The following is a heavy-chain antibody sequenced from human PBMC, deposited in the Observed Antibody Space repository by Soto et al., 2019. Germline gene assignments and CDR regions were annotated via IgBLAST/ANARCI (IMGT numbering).Heavy chain of an antibody. CDR1: GYTLTELS. Sequence: QVQLVQSGAEVKKPGASVKVSCKVSGYTLTELSMHWVRQAPGKGLEWMGGFDPEDGETIYAQKFQGRFTMTEDTSRDTAFMELSRLRSEDTAVYYCATDSGGISYTYRDYYYYYMDVWGKGTTVTVSS. D-gene: IGHD1-26*01. V-gene: IGHV1-24*01. J-gene: IGHJ6*03. CDR3: ATDSGGISYTYRDYYYYYMDV. CDR2: FDPEDGET.